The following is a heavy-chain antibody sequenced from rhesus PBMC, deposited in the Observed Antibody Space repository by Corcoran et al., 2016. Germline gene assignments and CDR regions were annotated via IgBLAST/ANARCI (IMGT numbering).Heavy chain of an antibody. CDR3: ARDLWRLGGFFDY. CDR2: INPSNGNT. Sequence: QVQLVQSGAEVKKPGTSVKLSCKASGYTFTSYYINWVRQAHGQVREWMGWINPSNGNTGYAQKFQGRVTMTRDASTSTAYMELNSLRSEDTAVYYCARDLWRLGGFFDYWGQGVLVTVSS. CDR1: GYTFTSYY. V-gene: IGHV1-200*01. J-gene: IGHJ4*01. D-gene: IGHD6-31*01.